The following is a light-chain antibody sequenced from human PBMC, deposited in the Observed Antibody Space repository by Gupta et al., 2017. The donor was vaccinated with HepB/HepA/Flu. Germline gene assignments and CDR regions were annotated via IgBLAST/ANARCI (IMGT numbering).Light chain of an antibody. CDR2: RDR. V-gene: IGLV3-9*01. CDR1: NIGSQN. CDR3: QQWDSATVV. J-gene: IGLJ2*01. Sequence: SYELTQPPSASVAQGQTATITCGGSNIGSQNVHWYQQKPGQAPVLAIYRDRERYSGIPERFSGSKSGSTATLTISRVQGGDEADYYCQQWDSATVVFGGGTKLTVL.